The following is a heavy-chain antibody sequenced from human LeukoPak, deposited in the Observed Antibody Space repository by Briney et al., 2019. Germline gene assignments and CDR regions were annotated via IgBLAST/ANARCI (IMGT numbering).Heavy chain of an antibody. CDR3: ARDVGYGGD. V-gene: IGHV3-74*01. J-gene: IGHJ4*02. Sequence: GGSLRLSCVGSGFIFSSYSIHWVRQAPGRGLVWVSRISTDGSSTNYADSVKGRFTISRDNAKNTVYLQMNSLRVEDTAVYYCARDVGYGGDWGQGTLVTVSS. CDR1: GFIFSSYS. D-gene: IGHD4-23*01. CDR2: ISTDGSST.